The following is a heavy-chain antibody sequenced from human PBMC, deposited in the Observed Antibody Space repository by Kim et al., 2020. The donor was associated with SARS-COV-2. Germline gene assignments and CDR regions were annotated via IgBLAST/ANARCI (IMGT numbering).Heavy chain of an antibody. Sequence: YADAVKGRFTISRDNSKNTLYLQMNSLRAEDTAVYDCAKDSVVRGVKGIDYWGQGTLVTVSS. V-gene: IGHV3-30*02. D-gene: IGHD3-10*01. CDR3: AKDSVVRGVKGIDY. J-gene: IGHJ4*02.